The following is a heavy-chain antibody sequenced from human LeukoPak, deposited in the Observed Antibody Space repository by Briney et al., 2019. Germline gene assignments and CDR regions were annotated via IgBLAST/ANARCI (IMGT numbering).Heavy chain of an antibody. J-gene: IGHJ4*02. V-gene: IGHV3-30*18. Sequence: GGSLRLSCAASGFTFSSYGMHWVRQAPGKGLEWVAVISYDGSNKYYADSVKGRFTISRDNSKNTLYLQMNSLRAEDTAVYYCAKAYYGGNSSPDYWGQGILVTVSS. D-gene: IGHD4-23*01. CDR2: ISYDGSNK. CDR1: GFTFSSYG. CDR3: AKAYYGGNSSPDY.